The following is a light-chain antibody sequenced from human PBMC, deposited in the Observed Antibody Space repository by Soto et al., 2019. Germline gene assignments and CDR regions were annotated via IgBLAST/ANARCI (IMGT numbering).Light chain of an antibody. Sequence: DIQMTQSPSSVSASVGDRVTITCRASQDISSDLAWYQHRPGKGPKFLIYEASTLQNGVPSRFSGSGSGTDFTLTINTLQPEDFATYFCQQASSFPLSFGGGTKVEMK. J-gene: IGKJ4*01. V-gene: IGKV1-12*01. CDR3: QQASSFPLS. CDR1: QDISSD. CDR2: EAS.